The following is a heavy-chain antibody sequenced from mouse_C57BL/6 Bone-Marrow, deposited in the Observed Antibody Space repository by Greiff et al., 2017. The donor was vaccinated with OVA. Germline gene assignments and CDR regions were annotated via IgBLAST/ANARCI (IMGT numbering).Heavy chain of an antibody. V-gene: IGHV1-26*01. D-gene: IGHD1-1*01. CDR1: GYTFTDYY. CDR3: AREDYYGSSLFDY. Sequence: VQLQQSGPELVKPGASVKISCKASGYTFTDYYMNWVKQSHGKSLEWIGDINPNNGGTSYNQKFKGKATLTVDKSSSTAYMELRSLTSEDSAVYYCAREDYYGSSLFDYWGQGTTLTVSS. J-gene: IGHJ2*01. CDR2: INPNNGGT.